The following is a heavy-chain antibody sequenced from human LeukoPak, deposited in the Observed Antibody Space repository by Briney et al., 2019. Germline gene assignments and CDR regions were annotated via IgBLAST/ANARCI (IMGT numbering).Heavy chain of an antibody. CDR1: GFTFSSYG. D-gene: IGHD3-3*01. J-gene: IGHJ4*02. CDR2: IWYDGSNK. V-gene: IGHV3-33*01. Sequence: GGSLRLSCAASGFTFSSYGMHWVRQAPGKGLEWVAVIWYDGSNKYYADSVKGRFTISRDNSKNTLYLQMNSLRAEDTAVYYCASLHDFWSGYYTGISIYFDYWGQGTLVTVSS. CDR3: ASLHDFWSGYYTGISIYFDY.